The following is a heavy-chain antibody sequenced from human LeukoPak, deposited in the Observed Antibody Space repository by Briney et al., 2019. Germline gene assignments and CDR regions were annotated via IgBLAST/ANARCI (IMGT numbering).Heavy chain of an antibody. V-gene: IGHV1-46*01. J-gene: IGHJ4*02. Sequence: ASVKVSCKASGYTFTSYYMHWVRQAPGQGLEWTGIINPSGGSTSYAQKFQGRVTMARDTSTSTVYMELSSLRSEDTAVYYCASTRGYSGYPDYWGQGTLVTVSS. CDR3: ASTRGYSGYPDY. CDR1: GYTFTSYY. CDR2: INPSGGST. D-gene: IGHD5-12*01.